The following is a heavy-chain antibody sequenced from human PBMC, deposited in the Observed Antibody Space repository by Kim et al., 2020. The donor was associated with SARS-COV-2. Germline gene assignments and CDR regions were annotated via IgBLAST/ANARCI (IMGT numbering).Heavy chain of an antibody. D-gene: IGHD6-13*01. CDR3: ARVSSSWNDYYYYYMDV. V-gene: IGHV3-48*03. CDR1: GFTFSSYE. Sequence: GGSLRLSCAASGFTFSSYEMNWVRQAPGKGLEWVSYISSSGSTIYYADSVKGRFTISRDNAKNSLYLQMNSLRAEDTAVYYCARVSSSWNDYYYYYMDVWGKGTTVTVSS. J-gene: IGHJ6*03. CDR2: ISSSGSTI.